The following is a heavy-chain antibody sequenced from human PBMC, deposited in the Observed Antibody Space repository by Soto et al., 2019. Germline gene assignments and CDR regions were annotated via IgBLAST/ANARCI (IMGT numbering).Heavy chain of an antibody. D-gene: IGHD1-26*01. CDR2: IDYSGST. J-gene: IGHJ6*02. Sequence: SETLSLTCTVSGGSISNYYWTWIRQPPGKGLEWIGYIDYSGSTNRNPSVKSRVTISLDTSKNQFSLKMTSVTAADTAVYYCARGGRYYYYGMDVWGQGTTVTVSS. V-gene: IGHV4-59*01. CDR1: GGSISNYY. CDR3: ARGGRYYYYGMDV.